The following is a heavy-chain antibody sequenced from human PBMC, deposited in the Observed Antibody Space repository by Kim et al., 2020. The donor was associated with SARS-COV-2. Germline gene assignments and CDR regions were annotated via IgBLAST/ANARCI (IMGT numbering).Heavy chain of an antibody. V-gene: IGHV3-30*04. J-gene: IGHJ6*01. CDR3: ARDKGMLAIGRPLPGM. CDR2: ISYEGSLK. D-gene: IGHD2-8*01. CDR1: GFTFNNFA. Sequence: GGSLRLSCAASGFTFNNFALHWVRQAPGKALEWVSAISYEGSLKYYTDSVRGRFTISRDSSKNTLYLQMNSLRVEDTATYYCARDKGMLAIGRPLPGM.